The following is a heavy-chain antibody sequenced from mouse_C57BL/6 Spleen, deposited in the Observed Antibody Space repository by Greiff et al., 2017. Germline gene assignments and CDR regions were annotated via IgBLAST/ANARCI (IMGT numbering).Heavy chain of an antibody. Sequence: EVKVEESEGGLVQPGSSMKLSCTASGFTFSDYYMAWVRQVPEKGLEWVANINYDGSSTYYLASLKSRFIISGDNASNILYLQMSSLKSEDKATYYWARGDYDGGAWFAYWGQGTLVTVSA. CDR3: ARGDYDGGAWFAY. CDR1: GFTFSDYY. CDR2: INYDGSST. V-gene: IGHV5-16*01. D-gene: IGHD2-4*01. J-gene: IGHJ3*01.